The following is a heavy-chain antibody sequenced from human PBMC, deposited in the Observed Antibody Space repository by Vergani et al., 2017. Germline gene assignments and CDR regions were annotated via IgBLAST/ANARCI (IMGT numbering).Heavy chain of an antibody. CDR1: GYSIRNGYY. V-gene: IGHV4-38-2*01. J-gene: IGHJ4*02. D-gene: IGHD5-12*01. Sequence: QVQLQESGPGPVEPSETLSLTCAVSGYSIRNGYYWGWIRQPPGKGLEWIGSIYHSGSTHYNPSLKSRVTISVDTSKNDFYLKVTSVTAADTAVYYCTRQPQEGASGPPSVPTWGQGISVIVSS. CDR2: IYHSGST. CDR3: TRQPQEGASGPPSVPT.